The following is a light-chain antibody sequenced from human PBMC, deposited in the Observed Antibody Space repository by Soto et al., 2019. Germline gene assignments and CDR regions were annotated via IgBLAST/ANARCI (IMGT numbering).Light chain of an antibody. CDR2: GAS. V-gene: IGKV3-15*01. CDR3: QQYNYWPPYT. CDR1: QSLSNN. Sequence: EIVMTQSPATLSVSPGERATLSCRASQSLSNNLAWYQQKPGQAPRLLIYGASTRATGIPARFSGSGSGTELTLTISSLQSGDFAVYYCQQYNYWPPYTFGQGTKVEIK. J-gene: IGKJ2*01.